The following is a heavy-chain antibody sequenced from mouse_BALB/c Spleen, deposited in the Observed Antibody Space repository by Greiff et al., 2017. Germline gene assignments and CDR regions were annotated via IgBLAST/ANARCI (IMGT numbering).Heavy chain of an antibody. CDR1: GFTFSSFG. V-gene: IGHV5-17*02. CDR3: ASTGDFDY. J-gene: IGHJ2*01. Sequence: VQLKESGGGLVQPGGSRKLSCAASGFTFSSFGMHWVRQAPEKGLEWVAYISSGSSTIYYADTVKGRFTISRDNPKNTLFLQMTSLRSEDTAMYYCASTGDFDYWGQGTTLTVSS. CDR2: ISSGSSTI. D-gene: IGHD4-1*01.